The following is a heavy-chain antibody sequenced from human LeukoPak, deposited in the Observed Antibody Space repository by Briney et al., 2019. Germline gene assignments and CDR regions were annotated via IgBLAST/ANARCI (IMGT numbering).Heavy chain of an antibody. D-gene: IGHD6-6*01. Sequence: GGSLRLSCAASGFTFSSYEMNWVRQAPGKGLEWVSYISSFSSTIYYADSVMGRFTISRDNAKNSLYLQMNSLRAEDTAVYYCARDPYSSSTWFDPWGQGTLVTVSS. V-gene: IGHV3-48*03. CDR1: GFTFSSYE. CDR3: ARDPYSSSTWFDP. J-gene: IGHJ5*02. CDR2: ISSFSSTI.